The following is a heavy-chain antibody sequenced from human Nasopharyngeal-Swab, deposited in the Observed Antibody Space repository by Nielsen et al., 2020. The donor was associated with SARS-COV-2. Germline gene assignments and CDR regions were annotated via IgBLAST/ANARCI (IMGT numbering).Heavy chain of an antibody. CDR2: INPSGGST. CDR1: GYTLTELS. Sequence: ASVKVSCKVSGYTLTELSMHWVRQAPGQGLEWMGIINPSGGSTSYAQKFQGRVTMTRDTSTSTVYMELSSLRSEDTAVYYCARDIGTYYYDSQGAFDIWGQGTMVTVSS. J-gene: IGHJ3*02. V-gene: IGHV1-46*01. D-gene: IGHD3-22*01. CDR3: ARDIGTYYYDSQGAFDI.